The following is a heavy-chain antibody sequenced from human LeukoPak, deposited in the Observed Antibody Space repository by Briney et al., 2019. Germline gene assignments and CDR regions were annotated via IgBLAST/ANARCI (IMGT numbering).Heavy chain of an antibody. CDR3: ARGRQQWLVRGSWFDP. V-gene: IGHV1-8*03. D-gene: IGHD6-19*01. J-gene: IGHJ5*02. CDR1: GYTFTSYD. Sequence: ASVKVSCKASGYTFTSYDINWVRQATGQGLEWMGWMNPNSGNKGYAQKFQGRVTITRNTSISTAYMELSSLRSEDTAVYYCARGRQQWLVRGSWFDPWGQGTLVTVSS. CDR2: MNPNSGNK.